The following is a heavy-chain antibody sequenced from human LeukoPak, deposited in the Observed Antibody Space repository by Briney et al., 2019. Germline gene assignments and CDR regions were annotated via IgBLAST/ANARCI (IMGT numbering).Heavy chain of an antibody. Sequence: ASVKVSCKVSGYTLTELSMHWVRQAPGKGLEWMGGFDPEDGETIYAQKFQGRVTITEDTSTDTAYMELSSLRSEDTAVYYCATDKGTVCSGGSCYRGRFDYWGQGTLVTASS. CDR1: GYTLTELS. J-gene: IGHJ4*02. CDR3: ATDKGTVCSGGSCYRGRFDY. CDR2: FDPEDGET. V-gene: IGHV1-24*01. D-gene: IGHD2-15*01.